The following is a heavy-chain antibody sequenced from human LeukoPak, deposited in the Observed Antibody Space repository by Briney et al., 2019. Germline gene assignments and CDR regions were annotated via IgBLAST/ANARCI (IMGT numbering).Heavy chain of an antibody. CDR1: GFTFSSYA. J-gene: IGHJ3*02. D-gene: IGHD1-26*01. V-gene: IGHV3-23*01. CDR3: AKYIVGATTAAPENDAFDI. Sequence: PGGSLRLSCAASGFTFSSYAMSWVRQAPGKGLEWVSAISGSGGSTYYADSVKGRFTISRDNSKNTLYLQMNSLRAEDTAVYYCAKYIVGATTAAPENDAFDIWGQGTMVTVSS. CDR2: ISGSGGST.